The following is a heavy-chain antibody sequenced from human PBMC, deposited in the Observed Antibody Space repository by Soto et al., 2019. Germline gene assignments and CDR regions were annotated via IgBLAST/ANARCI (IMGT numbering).Heavy chain of an antibody. CDR2: ISGSGGST. J-gene: IGHJ4*02. CDR3: ATRTHIRSPPDDY. V-gene: IGHV3-23*01. CDR1: GFTFSSYA. Sequence: LRLSCAASGFTFSSYAMSWVRQAPGKGLEWVSAISGSGGSTYYADSVKGRFTISRDNSKNTLYLQMNSLRAEDTAVYYCATRTHIRSPPDDYWGQGTLVTVSS. D-gene: IGHD4-17*01.